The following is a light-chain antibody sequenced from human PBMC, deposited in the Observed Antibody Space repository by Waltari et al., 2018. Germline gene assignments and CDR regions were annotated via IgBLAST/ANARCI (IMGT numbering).Light chain of an antibody. V-gene: IGLV3-19*01. Sequence: SSELTQDSAVSVALGQTVRITCQGDSLRRSYASWYQQRPGQAPRLVLYGQDNRPSGIPDRFSGSTSGDTASLTITGAQAEDEADYYCHSRDTISTRVFGGGTRLTV. CDR3: HSRDTISTRV. CDR2: GQD. CDR1: SLRRSY. J-gene: IGLJ3*02.